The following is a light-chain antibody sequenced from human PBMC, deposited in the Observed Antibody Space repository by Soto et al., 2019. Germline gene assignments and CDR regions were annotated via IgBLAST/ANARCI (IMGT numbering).Light chain of an antibody. CDR3: KQYDSLPPT. CDR2: DAS. V-gene: IGKV1-33*01. J-gene: IGKJ5*01. Sequence: DIQMTQSPSSLSASVGDRVTITCQASRDIGKFLNWFQEKPGKAPKLLIYDASNLQTGVASRFSGSGSGTDFTINITNLKPEDYATYDGKQYDSLPPTFGQGTRLEIK. CDR1: RDIGKF.